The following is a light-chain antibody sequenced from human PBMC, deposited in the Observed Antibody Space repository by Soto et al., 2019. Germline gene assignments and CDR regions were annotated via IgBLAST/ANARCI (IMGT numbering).Light chain of an antibody. CDR1: QSISSW. V-gene: IGKV1-5*01. Sequence: DIQMTQSPSTLSASVGDRVTITCRASQSISSWLAWYQQKPGKAPKLLIYDASSLESGVPSRFSGSGSGTEFPLTISSLQPDDFATYYCQQYNNYFLTFGGGTKVEIK. CDR3: QQYNNYFLT. J-gene: IGKJ4*01. CDR2: DAS.